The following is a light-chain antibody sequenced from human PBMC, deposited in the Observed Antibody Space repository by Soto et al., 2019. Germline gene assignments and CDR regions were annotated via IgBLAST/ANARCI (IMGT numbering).Light chain of an antibody. CDR2: GAS. CDR1: QSVASGY. CDR3: QHYGSSRT. Sequence: EIVLTQSPGTLSLSPGERATLSCRATQSVASGYFAWYQQKPGQAPRLLIYGASTRATGIPDRFSGSGSGTAFTLTISRLEPEDFAVYCCQHYGSSRTFGQGSKVEIK. V-gene: IGKV3-20*01. J-gene: IGKJ1*01.